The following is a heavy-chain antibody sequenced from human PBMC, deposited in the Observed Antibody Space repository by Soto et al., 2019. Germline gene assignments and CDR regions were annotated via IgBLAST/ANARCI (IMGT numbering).Heavy chain of an antibody. CDR1: GFTVSNNY. D-gene: IGHD6-13*01. J-gene: IGHJ4*02. Sequence: EVQLVESGGGLIQPGGSLRLSCAVSGFTVSNNYMRCVRQAPGKGLEWVSLIYSGGNTHYADSVKGRFTISRDDSKNTLYLQMNSLRVEDTAVYYCARDPPGIAASGAGGWGQGTLVTVTS. CDR2: IYSGGNT. CDR3: ARDPPGIAASGAGG. V-gene: IGHV3-53*01.